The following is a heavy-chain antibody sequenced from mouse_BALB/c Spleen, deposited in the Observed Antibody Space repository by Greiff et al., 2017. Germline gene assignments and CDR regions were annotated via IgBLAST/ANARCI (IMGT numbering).Heavy chain of an antibody. J-gene: IGHJ4*01. CDR3: TRAARAHAMDY. CDR2: IDPSDSYT. Sequence: QVQLKQPGAELVKPGASVKMSCKASGYTFTSYWMHWVKQRPGQGLEWIGVIDPSDSYTSYNQKFKGKATLTVDTSSSTAYMQLSSLTSEDSAVYYCTRAARAHAMDYWGQGTSVTVSS. V-gene: IGHV1S127*01. CDR1: GYTFTSYW. D-gene: IGHD3-1*01.